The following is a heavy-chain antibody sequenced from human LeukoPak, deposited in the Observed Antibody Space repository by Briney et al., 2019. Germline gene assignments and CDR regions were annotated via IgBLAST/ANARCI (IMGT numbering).Heavy chain of an antibody. D-gene: IGHD3-16*02. CDR1: GFTFSDYY. CDR2: ISSSGSTI. V-gene: IGHV3-11*04. J-gene: IGHJ4*02. CDR3: ARYDYVWGSYRTQFYYFDY. Sequence: GGSLRLSCAAPGFTFSDYYMSWIRQAPGKGLEWVSYISSSGSTIYYADSVKGRFTISRDNAKNSLYLQMNSLRAEDTAVYYCARYDYVWGSYRTQFYYFDYWGQGTLVTVSS.